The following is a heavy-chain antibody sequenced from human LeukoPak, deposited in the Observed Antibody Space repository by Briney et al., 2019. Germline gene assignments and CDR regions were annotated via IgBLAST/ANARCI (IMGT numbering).Heavy chain of an antibody. V-gene: IGHV3-7*01. CDR2: INPDGSDI. J-gene: IGHJ6*02. CDR1: DFTMSHHW. Sequence: QPGGALRLSCVGADFTMSHHWMDWLRPAPGKGLECVAHINPDGSDISSVDSVKGRFSISRDNAKNSLSLQMNSLRAEDTAVYYCARGHYGLDVWGQGTTVTVCS. CDR3: ARGHYGLDV.